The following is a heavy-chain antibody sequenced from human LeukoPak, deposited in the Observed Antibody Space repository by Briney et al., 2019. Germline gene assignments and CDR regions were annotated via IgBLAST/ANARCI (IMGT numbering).Heavy chain of an antibody. CDR2: INTDGSST. J-gene: IGHJ4*02. CDR1: GFTFSNFG. Sequence: PGGSLRLSCAASGFTFSNFGMHWVRQAPGKGLVWVSRINTDGSSTSYADSVKGRFTISRDNAKNTLYLQMNSLRAEDTAVYYCARDSLQAGDYWGQGTLVTVSS. D-gene: IGHD1-1*01. V-gene: IGHV3-74*01. CDR3: ARDSLQAGDY.